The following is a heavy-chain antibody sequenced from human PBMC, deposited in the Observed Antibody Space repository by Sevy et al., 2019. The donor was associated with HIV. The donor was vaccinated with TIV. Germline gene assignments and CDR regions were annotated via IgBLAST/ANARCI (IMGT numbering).Heavy chain of an antibody. CDR3: VREGAGIAVRSPSY. CDR2: ISSSSSYI. CDR1: GFTFSLYS. D-gene: IGHD6-19*01. J-gene: IGHJ4*02. Sequence: GGSLRLSCAASGFTFSLYSMNWVRQAPGKGLEWVSSISSSSSYIYYADSVQGRFTISRDNAKNSLNLQMNSLRAGDTAVYYCVREGAGIAVRSPSYWGQGTLVTVSS. V-gene: IGHV3-21*01.